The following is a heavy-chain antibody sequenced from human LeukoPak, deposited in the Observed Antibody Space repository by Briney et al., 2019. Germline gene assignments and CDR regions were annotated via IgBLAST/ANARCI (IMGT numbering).Heavy chain of an antibody. CDR2: VYYSGST. CDR3: ARVGFSSSWYVSYWFDP. J-gene: IGHJ5*02. CDR1: GGSISSSDYY. Sequence: SETLSLTCTVSGGSISSSDYYWGWIRQPPGKGLEWIGSVYYSGSTYYNPSLKSRVTISVDTSKNQFSLKLTSEAAADTALYYCARVGFSSSWYVSYWFDPWGQGTLVTVSS. V-gene: IGHV4-39*01. D-gene: IGHD6-13*01.